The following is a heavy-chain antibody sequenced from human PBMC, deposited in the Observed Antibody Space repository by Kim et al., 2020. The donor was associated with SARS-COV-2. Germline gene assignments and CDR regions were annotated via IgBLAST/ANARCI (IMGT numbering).Heavy chain of an antibody. CDR2: INHSGST. D-gene: IGHD3-10*01. J-gene: IGHJ4*02. CDR1: GGSFSGYY. CDR3: ARLGVRGVIIPMGADY. V-gene: IGHV4-34*01. Sequence: SETLSLTCAVYGGSFSGYYWSWIRQPPGKGLEWIGEINHSGSTNYNPSLKSRVTISVDTSKNQFSLKLSSVTAADTAVYYCARLGVRGVIIPMGADYWGQGTLVTVSS.